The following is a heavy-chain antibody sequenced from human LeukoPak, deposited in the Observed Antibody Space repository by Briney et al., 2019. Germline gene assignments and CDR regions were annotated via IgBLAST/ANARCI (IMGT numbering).Heavy chain of an antibody. CDR3: ARDRGIAAGGLLLDY. Sequence: GGSLRLSCAASGFTFSSYSMNWVRQAPGKGLEWVSAISSSSRYIYHADSVKGRFTISRDNAKNSLHLQMNSLRGEDTAVYYCARDRGIAAGGLLLDYWGQGTLVTVSS. D-gene: IGHD6-13*01. CDR1: GFTFSSYS. CDR2: ISSSSRYI. V-gene: IGHV3-21*01. J-gene: IGHJ4*02.